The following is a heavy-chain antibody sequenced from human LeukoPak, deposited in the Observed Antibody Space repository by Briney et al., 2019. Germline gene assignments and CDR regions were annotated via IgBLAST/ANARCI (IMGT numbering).Heavy chain of an antibody. V-gene: IGHV3-7*03. CDR3: AKDMVYSGSYAGLGFDY. J-gene: IGHJ4*02. Sequence: GGSLRLSCAASGFTFSSYWMNWARQAPGKGLEWVASINHNGNVNYYVDSVKGRFTISRDNAKNSLYLQMNSLRAEDTALYYCAKDMVYSGSYAGLGFDYWGQGTLVTVSS. CDR1: GFTFSSYW. CDR2: INHNGNVN. D-gene: IGHD1-26*01.